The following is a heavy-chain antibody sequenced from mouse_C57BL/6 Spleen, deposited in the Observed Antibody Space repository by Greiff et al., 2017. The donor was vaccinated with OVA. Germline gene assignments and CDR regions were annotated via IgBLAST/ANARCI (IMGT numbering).Heavy chain of an antibody. V-gene: IGHV10-1*01. CDR1: GFSFTTYA. J-gene: IGHJ4*01. CDR3: VRHRDYYGSSYYAMDY. CDR2: IRSKSNNYAT. Sequence: GGGLVQPKGSLKLSCAASGFSFTTYAMNWVRQAPGKGLEWVARIRSKSNNYATYYADSVKDRFTISRDDSESMLYLQMNNLKTEDTAMYYCVRHRDYYGSSYYAMDYWGQGTSVTVSS. D-gene: IGHD1-1*01.